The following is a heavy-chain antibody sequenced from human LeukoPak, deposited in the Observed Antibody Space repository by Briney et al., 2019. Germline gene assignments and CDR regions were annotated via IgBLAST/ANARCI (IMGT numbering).Heavy chain of an antibody. D-gene: IGHD2-2*01. Sequence: GGSLRLSCAVSGFTFSSYAMNWVRQAPGKGLECVLSISSSSSYIYYADSVKGRFTISRDNAKNSLFLQMNSLRAEDTAVYYCARDRGGSSCPDGLCAEYFQHWGQGAPVTVSS. J-gene: IGHJ1*01. V-gene: IGHV3-21*01. CDR3: ARDRGGSSCPDGLCAEYFQH. CDR2: ISSSSSYI. CDR1: GFTFSSYA.